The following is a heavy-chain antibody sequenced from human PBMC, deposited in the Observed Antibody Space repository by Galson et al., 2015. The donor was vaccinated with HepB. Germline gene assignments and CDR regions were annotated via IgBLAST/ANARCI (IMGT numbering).Heavy chain of an antibody. CDR3: ARQRYGDPPHEGFDI. D-gene: IGHD4-17*01. CDR2: IDPSDSYT. V-gene: IGHV5-10-1*01. CDR1: GYSFTSYW. Sequence: QSGAEVKKPGESLRISCKGSGYSFTSYWINWVRQMPGKGLEWMVRIDPSDSYTNYSPSFQGHVTISVDKSISTAYVQWSSLKASDTAMYYCARQRYGDPPHEGFDIWGQGTMVTVSS. J-gene: IGHJ3*02.